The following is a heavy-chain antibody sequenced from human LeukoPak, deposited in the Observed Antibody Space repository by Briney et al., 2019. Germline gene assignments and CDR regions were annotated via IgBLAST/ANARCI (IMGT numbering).Heavy chain of an antibody. CDR3: VRDPHALDY. Sequence: HSGGSLRLSCAASGFSISSYSMNWVRQAPGKGLEWVSYMRSYGDAIHYADSVKGRFTISRDTAKNSLYLEMGSLRVEDTAVYYCVRDPHALDYWGQGTLVTVSS. CDR2: MRSYGDAI. CDR1: GFSISSYS. J-gene: IGHJ4*02. D-gene: IGHD2-2*01. V-gene: IGHV3-48*01.